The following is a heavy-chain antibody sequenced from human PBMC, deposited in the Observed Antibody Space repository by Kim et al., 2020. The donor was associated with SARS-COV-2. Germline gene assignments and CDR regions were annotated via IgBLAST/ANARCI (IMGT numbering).Heavy chain of an antibody. CDR2: ISGSGGST. V-gene: IGHV3-23*01. J-gene: IGHJ4*02. CDR3: VASIAAAGRPFDY. D-gene: IGHD6-13*01. CDR1: GFTFSSYA. Sequence: GGSLRLSCAASGFTFSSYAMSWVRQAPGKGLEWVSAISGSGGSTYYADSVKGRFTISRDNSKNTLYLQMNSLRAEDTAVYYCVASIAAAGRPFDYWGQGTLFTVSS.